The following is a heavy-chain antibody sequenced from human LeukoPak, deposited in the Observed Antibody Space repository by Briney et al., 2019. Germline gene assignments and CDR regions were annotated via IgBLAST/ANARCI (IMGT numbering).Heavy chain of an antibody. V-gene: IGHV3-21*01. CDR3: ARAGGSGSSAFDH. D-gene: IGHD3-10*01. Sequence: GGSLRLSCAASGLTFSTYNMNWVRQAPGKGLEWVSSISSGSSYIYYTDSVKGRFTISRDNAKNSLYLQMNSLRAEDTAVYYCARAGGSGSSAFDHWGQGALVTVSS. CDR2: ISSGSSYI. J-gene: IGHJ4*02. CDR1: GLTFSTYN.